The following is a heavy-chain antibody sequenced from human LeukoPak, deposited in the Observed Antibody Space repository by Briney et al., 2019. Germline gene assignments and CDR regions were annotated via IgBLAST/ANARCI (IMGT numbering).Heavy chain of an antibody. CDR2: IKSKTDGGTT. J-gene: IGHJ4*02. CDR3: TPGTGGSVDY. D-gene: IGHD1-14*01. Sequence: GGSLRLSCAASGFTFSNAWMSWVRQAPGKGLEWVGRIKSKTDGGTTDYAAPVKGRFTISRDDSKSTLYLQMNSLKTEDTAVSYCTPGTGGSVDYRGRGPLVTFS. V-gene: IGHV3-15*01. CDR1: GFTFSNAW.